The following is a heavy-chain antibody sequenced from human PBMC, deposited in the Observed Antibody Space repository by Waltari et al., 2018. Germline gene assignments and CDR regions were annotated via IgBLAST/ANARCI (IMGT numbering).Heavy chain of an antibody. CDR1: DDSINTGPFY. D-gene: IGHD6-6*01. CDR3: AISSSGGNYFDY. Sequence: QVHLQESGPGLVKPSQTLSLTCSISDDSINTGPFYFTWIRQYPGKGLEWIGYVDNTGSPSYIPSLRSRVSISVDTSRRHFSLKLMSVTAADTASYFCAISSSGGNYFDYWGRGTLVTVSS. CDR2: VDNTGSP. J-gene: IGHJ4*02. V-gene: IGHV4-31*03.